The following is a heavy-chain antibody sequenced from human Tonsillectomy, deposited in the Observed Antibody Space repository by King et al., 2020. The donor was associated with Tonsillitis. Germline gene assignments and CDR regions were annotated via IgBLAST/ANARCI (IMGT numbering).Heavy chain of an antibody. J-gene: IGHJ3*02. V-gene: IGHV3-21*01. CDR2: ISGISSYL. Sequence: VQLVESGGGLGKPGGSLRLSCAASGFTFSSFSMNWVRQAPGKGLEWVSSISGISSYLYHADPVKGRFTLSRDNAKNSLYLQMNSLRAEDTAVYYCARDLRYSDAFDIWGQGTMVTVSS. CDR3: ARDLRYSDAFDI. D-gene: IGHD2-15*01. CDR1: GFTFSSFS.